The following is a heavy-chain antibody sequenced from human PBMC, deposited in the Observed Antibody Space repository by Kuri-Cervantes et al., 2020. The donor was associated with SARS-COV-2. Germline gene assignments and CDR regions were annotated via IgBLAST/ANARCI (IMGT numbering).Heavy chain of an antibody. CDR2: ISSSSSYI. V-gene: IGHV3-21*01. Sequence: GESLKISCAASGFTFSSYSMNWVRQAPGKGLEWVSSISSSSSYIYYADSVKGRFTISRDNAKNSLYLQMNSLRAEDTAVYYCARHPLAVAGGAFDIWGQGTMVTVSS. CDR1: GFTFSSYS. CDR3: ARHPLAVAGGAFDI. J-gene: IGHJ3*02. D-gene: IGHD6-19*01.